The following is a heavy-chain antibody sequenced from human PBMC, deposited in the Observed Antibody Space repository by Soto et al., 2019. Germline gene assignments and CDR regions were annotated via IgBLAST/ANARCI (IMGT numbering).Heavy chain of an antibody. CDR1: GASITNGGYY. CDR3: ARDRKLELPGNYYYYGMDV. D-gene: IGHD1-7*01. V-gene: IGHV4-31*03. J-gene: IGHJ6*02. Sequence: QVQLQESGPGLVKSSQTLSVTCSVSGASITNGGYYWSWIRRHPGKGLEFLGYIYNTGGTTYNPSFKSRITISLDRSENQFSLKLSSVTAADTAVYFCARDRKLELPGNYYYYGMDVWGQGTTVTVSS. CDR2: IYNTGGT.